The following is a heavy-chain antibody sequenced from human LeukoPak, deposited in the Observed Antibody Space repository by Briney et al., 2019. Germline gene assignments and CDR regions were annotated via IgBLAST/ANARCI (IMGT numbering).Heavy chain of an antibody. J-gene: IGHJ4*02. CDR3: ARGATLELSLSPSFDY. Sequence: SQTLSLTCTVSGGSISSGGYYWSWIRQPPGKGLEWIGYIYHSGSTYYNPSLKSRVTISVDRSKNQFSLKLSSMTAADTAVYYCARGATLELSLSPSFDYWGQGTLVTVSS. CDR1: GGSISSGGYY. CDR2: IYHSGST. V-gene: IGHV4-30-2*01. D-gene: IGHD3-16*02.